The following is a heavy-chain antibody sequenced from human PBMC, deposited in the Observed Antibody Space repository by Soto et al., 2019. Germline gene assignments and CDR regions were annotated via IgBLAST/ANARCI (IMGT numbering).Heavy chain of an antibody. D-gene: IGHD5-18*01. CDR1: GGSISSSNW. V-gene: IGHV4-4*02. J-gene: IGHJ6*02. CDR3: ARDLSPRRGYSYGRVIGDYYYGMDV. Sequence: KASETLSLTCAVSGGSISSSNWWSWVRQPPGKGLEWIGEIYHSGSTNYNPSLKSRVTISVDKSKNQFSLKLSSVTAADTAVYYCARDLSPRRGYSYGRVIGDYYYGMDVWGQGTTVTVSS. CDR2: IYHSGST.